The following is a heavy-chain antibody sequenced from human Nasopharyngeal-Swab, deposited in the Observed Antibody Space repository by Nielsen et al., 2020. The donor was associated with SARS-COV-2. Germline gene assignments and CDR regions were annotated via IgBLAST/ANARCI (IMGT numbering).Heavy chain of an antibody. CDR1: GFTFSSYA. CDR2: ISYDGSNK. V-gene: IGHV3-30*04. J-gene: IGHJ6*02. CDR3: ARDLIGTLLYGMDV. D-gene: IGHD3-10*01. Sequence: SCAASGFTFSSYAMHWVRQAPGKGLEWVAVISYDGSNKYYADSVKGRFTISRDNSKNTLYLQMNNLRAEDTAVYYCARDLIGTLLYGMDVWGQGTTVTVSS.